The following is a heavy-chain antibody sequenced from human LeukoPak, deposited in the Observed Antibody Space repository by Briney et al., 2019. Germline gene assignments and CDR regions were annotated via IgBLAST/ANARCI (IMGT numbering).Heavy chain of an antibody. J-gene: IGHJ3*01. Sequence: PGGSLRLSRAASGFTFSSSAMSWVRQAPGKGLEWVSAISGSGGVTYYRDSVKGRFTVSRDNSKNTLYLQMNSLRAEDTALYYCAKNGSGTSRAFDVWGQGTMVTVSS. CDR3: AKNGSGTSRAFDV. CDR2: ISGSGGVT. V-gene: IGHV3-23*01. D-gene: IGHD3-10*01. CDR1: GFTFSSSA.